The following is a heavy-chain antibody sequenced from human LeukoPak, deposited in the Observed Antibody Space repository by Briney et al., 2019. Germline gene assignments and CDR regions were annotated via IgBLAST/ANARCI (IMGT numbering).Heavy chain of an antibody. CDR2: IRYDGSDK. Sequence: AGSLRLSCAASGFTFSNYGMHWVRQAPGKGLEWVAFIRYDGSDKYYADSVKGRLTISRDISKKTLYLQMNSLRAEDTAVYYCAKEYAGSHYYFYYMDVWGKGTTVTVSS. CDR1: GFTFSNYG. V-gene: IGHV3-30*02. CDR3: AKEYAGSHYYFYYMDV. J-gene: IGHJ6*03.